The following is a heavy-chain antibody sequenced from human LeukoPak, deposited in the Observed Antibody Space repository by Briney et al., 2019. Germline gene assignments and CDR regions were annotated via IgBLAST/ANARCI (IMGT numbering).Heavy chain of an antibody. Sequence: ASVKVSCKASGYTFTSYYMRWVRQAPGQGLEWMGIINPSGGSTSYAQKFQGRVTMTRDTSTSTVYMELSSLRSEDTAVYYCARVRDGYKTNGGPDWYFDLWGRGTLVTVSS. D-gene: IGHD5-24*01. CDR2: INPSGGST. CDR1: GYTFTSYY. J-gene: IGHJ2*01. V-gene: IGHV1-46*01. CDR3: ARVRDGYKTNGGPDWYFDL.